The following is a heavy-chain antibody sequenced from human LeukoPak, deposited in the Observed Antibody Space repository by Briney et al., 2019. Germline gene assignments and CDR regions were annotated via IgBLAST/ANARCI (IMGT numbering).Heavy chain of an antibody. CDR2: MNPNSGNT. D-gene: IGHD3-9*01. Sequence: ASVKVSCKASGYTFTSYDINWVRQATGQGLEWMGWMNPNSGNTGYAQKFQGRVTMTRNTSISTAYMELSSLRSKDTAVYYCARQPVLRYFDWLLSSSDWYFDLWGRGTLVTVSS. J-gene: IGHJ2*01. V-gene: IGHV1-8*01. CDR3: ARQPVLRYFDWLLSSSDWYFDL. CDR1: GYTFTSYD.